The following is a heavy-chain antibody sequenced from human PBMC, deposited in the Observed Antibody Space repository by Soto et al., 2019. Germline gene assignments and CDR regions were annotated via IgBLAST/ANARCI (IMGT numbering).Heavy chain of an antibody. CDR3: ARVAAIASAEDDY. CDR2: ISGYNNNK. CDR1: GYTFTSYG. D-gene: IGHD6-13*01. V-gene: IGHV1-18*01. Sequence: QIQLVQSGTEVREPGASVKVSCQASGYTFTSYGIIWVRQAPGQGLELMGWISGYNNNKNYAQKYQARVTMTTDTSTRTAYMELRSLRSDDTAVYYCARVAAIASAEDDYRGQGTLVTVSS. J-gene: IGHJ4*02.